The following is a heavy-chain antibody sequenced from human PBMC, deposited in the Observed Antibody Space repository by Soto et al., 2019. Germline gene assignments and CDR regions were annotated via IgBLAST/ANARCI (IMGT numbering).Heavy chain of an antibody. CDR3: ATRTTVVTRVDLGYFVL. D-gene: IGHD4-17*01. Sequence: EVQLLESGGGLVQPGGSLRLSCAASGFTFSSYAMSWVRQAPGKGLEWVSAISGSGGSTYYAAAVKGRFTISKDDSKNPRFLQVNSRSAEDTSVYYCATRTTVVTRVDLGYFVLWGRGTLVTVSS. CDR1: GFTFSSYA. J-gene: IGHJ2*01. V-gene: IGHV3-23*01. CDR2: ISGSGGST.